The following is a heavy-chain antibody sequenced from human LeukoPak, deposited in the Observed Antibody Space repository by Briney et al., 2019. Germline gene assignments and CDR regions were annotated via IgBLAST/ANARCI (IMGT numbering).Heavy chain of an antibody. J-gene: IGHJ4*02. V-gene: IGHV3-9*01. CDR2: ISWNSGSI. CDR1: GFTFDDYA. Sequence: GGSLRLSCAASGFTFDDYAMHWVRQAPGKGLEWVSGISWNSGSIGYADSVKGRFTISRDNSKNTLYLQMNSLRAEDTAVYYCAKYSRGAYYYDSSGYPYYFDYWGQGTLVTVSS. CDR3: AKYSRGAYYYDSSGYPYYFDY. D-gene: IGHD3-22*01.